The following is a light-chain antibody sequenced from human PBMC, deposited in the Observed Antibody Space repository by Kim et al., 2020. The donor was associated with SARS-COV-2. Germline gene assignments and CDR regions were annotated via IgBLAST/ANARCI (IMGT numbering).Light chain of an antibody. CDR1: SSYVGGYDY. V-gene: IGLV2-11*01. Sequence: GQSVHRCGTGTSSYVGGYDYVSWYQQHRGKVPKLMIYDVNRLPSGVPDRFSGSKSGNTASLTICGLQADDEADYYCCSYAGSFSAVFGRGTQLTVL. CDR3: CSYAGSFSAV. CDR2: DVN. J-gene: IGLJ2*01.